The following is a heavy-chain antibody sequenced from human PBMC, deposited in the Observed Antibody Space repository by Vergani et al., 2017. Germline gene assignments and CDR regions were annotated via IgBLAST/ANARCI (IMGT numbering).Heavy chain of an antibody. CDR2: IYRTGRT. J-gene: IGHJ6*03. CDR3: TKTTNVKVRYDSYIDV. D-gene: IGHD1/OR15-1a*01. Sequence: QVQLQESGPGLVKPSETLSLTCAVSGFSIDNGYYWDWIRQPPGKGLEWIGSIYRTGRTHFNPSLKSRVTISVDTSNNHFSLRLNSLTAADTAVYYCTKTTNVKVRYDSYIDVWGKGATVTVSS. CDR1: GFSIDNGYY. V-gene: IGHV4-38-2*01.